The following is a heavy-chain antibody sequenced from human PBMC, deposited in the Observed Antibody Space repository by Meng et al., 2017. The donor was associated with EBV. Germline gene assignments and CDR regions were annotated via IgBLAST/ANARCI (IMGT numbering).Heavy chain of an antibody. CDR3: TTDEGGSRF. V-gene: IGHV3-15*01. CDR1: EFTFTSAW. CDR2: IRSQVDGRTA. D-gene: IGHD1-26*01. J-gene: IGHJ4*02. Sequence: GQLVEFGGGLVKPGESLKLSCAASEFTFTSAWMNWVRQAPGKGLEWVGRIRSQVDGRTADYSAPVKGRFTISRDDSKHTLYLQMNSLKIEDSAVYYCTTDEGGSRFWGQGTLVTVSS.